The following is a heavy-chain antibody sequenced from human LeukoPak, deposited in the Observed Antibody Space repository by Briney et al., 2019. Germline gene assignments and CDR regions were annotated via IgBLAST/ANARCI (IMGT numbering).Heavy chain of an antibody. Sequence: PGRSLRLSCAASGFTFSSYAMHWVRQAPGKGLEWVAVISYDGSNKYYADSVKGRFTISRDNSKNTLYLQMNSLRAEDTAVYYCARDDLTVVVPAAIWGYYYGMDVWGQGTTVTVSS. J-gene: IGHJ6*02. V-gene: IGHV3-30-3*01. CDR2: ISYDGSNK. CDR3: ARDDLTVVVPAAIWGYYYGMDV. CDR1: GFTFSSYA. D-gene: IGHD2-2*02.